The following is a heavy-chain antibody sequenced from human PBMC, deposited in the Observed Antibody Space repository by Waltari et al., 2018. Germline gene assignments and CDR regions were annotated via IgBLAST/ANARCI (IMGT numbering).Heavy chain of an antibody. V-gene: IGHV1-2*06. Sequence: QVQLVQSGAEVRQPGASVQVSCKTSGYPFTDSYIHWVRQAPGQGLEWMGRMNPNNNYPIYEQKFQGRVTMTRDTSITTAYMELSSLTSDDTALYYCVTQRPWEDYWGQGTRVTVSP. J-gene: IGHJ4*02. CDR1: GYPFTDSY. CDR2: MNPNNNYP. D-gene: IGHD1-26*01. CDR3: VTQRPWEDY.